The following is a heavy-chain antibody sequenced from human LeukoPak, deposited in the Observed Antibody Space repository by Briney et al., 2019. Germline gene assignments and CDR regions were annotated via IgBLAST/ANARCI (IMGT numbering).Heavy chain of an antibody. V-gene: IGHV3-30*02. CDR1: GFSFSSFG. CDR3: AKDLYDSPFDY. D-gene: IGHD3-22*01. J-gene: IGHJ4*02. CDR2: IRYDGSKK. Sequence: GGSLRLSCAASGFSFSSFGMHWVRQAPGKGLDWVAFIRYDGSKKYYADSVKGRFTISRDSSKNTLYLQMNSLRAEDTAVYYCAKDLYDSPFDYWGQGTLVTVSS.